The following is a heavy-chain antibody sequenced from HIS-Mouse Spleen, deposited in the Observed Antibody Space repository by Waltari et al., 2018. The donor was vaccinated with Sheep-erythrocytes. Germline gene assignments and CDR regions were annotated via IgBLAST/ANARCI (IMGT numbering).Heavy chain of an antibody. CDR3: ARAAWLRFDY. Sequence: QVQLQQWGAGLLKPSETLSLTCAVYGGSFSGYYWSWIRQPPGKGLDWMGDITQSGSTTYNPALKSRVTISVDTSKNQFSLKLSSVTAADTAVYYCARAAWLRFDYWGQGTLVTVSS. V-gene: IGHV4-34*01. CDR1: GGSFSGYY. J-gene: IGHJ4*02. CDR2: ITQSGST. D-gene: IGHD5-12*01.